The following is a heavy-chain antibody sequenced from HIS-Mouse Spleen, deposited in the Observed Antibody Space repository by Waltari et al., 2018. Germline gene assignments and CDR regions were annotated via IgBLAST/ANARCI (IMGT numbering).Heavy chain of an antibody. CDR3: ARQTSRYFDL. Sequence: QLQLQESGPGLVKPSETLSLTCTVSGGSISSSSYYWGWIRQPPGKGLEWIVSIHYSGSTYYNPALRSRVTISVDTAKNQFSLKLSSVTAADTAVYYCARQTSRYFDLWGRGTLVTVSS. CDR2: IHYSGST. J-gene: IGHJ2*01. CDR1: GGSISSSSYY. V-gene: IGHV4-39*01.